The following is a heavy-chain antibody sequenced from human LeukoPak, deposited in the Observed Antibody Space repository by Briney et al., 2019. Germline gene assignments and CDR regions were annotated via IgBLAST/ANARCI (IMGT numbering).Heavy chain of an antibody. CDR3: ARAREMATITVDY. J-gene: IGHJ4*02. CDR2: ISYDGSNK. V-gene: IGHV3-30-3*01. D-gene: IGHD5-24*01. CDR1: GFTFSSYA. Sequence: GTSLRLSCAASGFTFSSYAMHWVRQAPGRGLEWMAVISYDGSNKYYADSVKGRFTISRDNSKNTLYLQMNSLRAEDTAVYYCARAREMATITVDYWGQGTLVTVSS.